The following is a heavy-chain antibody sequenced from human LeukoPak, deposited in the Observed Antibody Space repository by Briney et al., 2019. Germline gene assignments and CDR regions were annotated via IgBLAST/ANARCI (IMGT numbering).Heavy chain of an antibody. J-gene: IGHJ3*02. D-gene: IGHD2-15*01. Sequence: SVKVSCKASGYTFTGYYMHWVRQAPGQGLEWMGGIIPIFGTANYAQKFQGRVTITADESTSTAYMELSSLRSEDTAVYYCARDHCSGGSCYGDDAFDIWGQGTMVTVSS. CDR3: ARDHCSGGSCYGDDAFDI. CDR1: GYTFTGYY. V-gene: IGHV1-69*13. CDR2: IIPIFGTA.